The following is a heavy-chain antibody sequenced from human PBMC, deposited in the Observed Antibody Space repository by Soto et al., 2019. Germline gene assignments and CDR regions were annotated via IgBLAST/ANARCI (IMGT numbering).Heavy chain of an antibody. CDR3: ARDCFGSGSSGPVDY. CDR1: GFTFSSYG. D-gene: IGHD3-10*01. Sequence: GGSLRLSCAASGFTFSSYGMHWVRQAPGKGLEWVAVISYDGSNEYYAGSVQGRFTISRDNSKNTLYLQMNSLRAEDTALYYCARDCFGSGSSGPVDYWGQGTLVTVS. V-gene: IGHV3-33*05. CDR2: ISYDGSNE. J-gene: IGHJ4*02.